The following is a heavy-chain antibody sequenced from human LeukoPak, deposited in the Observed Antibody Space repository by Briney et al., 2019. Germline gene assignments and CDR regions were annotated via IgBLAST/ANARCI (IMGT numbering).Heavy chain of an antibody. CDR2: IIPIFGTA. V-gene: IGHV1-69*01. J-gene: IGHJ5*02. Sequence: SVKVSCKASGGTFSSYAISWVRQAPGQGLEWTGGIIPIFGTANYAQKFQGRVTITADESTSTAYMELSSLRSEDTAVYYCARAGGSGSYYNGGIWFDPWGQGTLVTVSS. D-gene: IGHD3-10*01. CDR3: ARAGGSGSYYNGGIWFDP. CDR1: GGTFSSYA.